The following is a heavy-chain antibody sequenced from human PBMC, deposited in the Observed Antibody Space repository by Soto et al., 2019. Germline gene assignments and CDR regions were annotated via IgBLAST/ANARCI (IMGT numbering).Heavy chain of an antibody. Sequence: EVQLLESGGDLVQPGGSLRLSCVASGFTFSDYVMSWVRQVPGKGLEWVSSISDGGERTDYRDSVRDRFTISRDNARFTLHLQMNSLRVDDTAIYFCARDRSTDFGLDVW. CDR3: ARDRSTDFGLDV. J-gene: IGHJ6*01. CDR1: GFTFSDYV. V-gene: IGHV3-23*01. CDR2: ISDGGERT. D-gene: IGHD3-3*01.